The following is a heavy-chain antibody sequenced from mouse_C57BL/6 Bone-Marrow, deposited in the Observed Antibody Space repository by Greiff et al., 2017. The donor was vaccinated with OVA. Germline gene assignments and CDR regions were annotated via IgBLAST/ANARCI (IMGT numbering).Heavy chain of an antibody. CDR2: IWSGGST. J-gene: IGHJ4*01. V-gene: IGHV2-2*01. D-gene: IGHD4-1*01. Sequence: VQGVESGPGLVQPSQSLSITCTVSGFSFTSYGVHWVRQSPGKGLEWLGVIWSGGSTDYNAAFISRLSISKDNSKSQVFFKMNSLQADDTAIYYCARRDWEGSAAMDYWGQGTSVTVSS. CDR3: ARRDWEGSAAMDY. CDR1: GFSFTSYG.